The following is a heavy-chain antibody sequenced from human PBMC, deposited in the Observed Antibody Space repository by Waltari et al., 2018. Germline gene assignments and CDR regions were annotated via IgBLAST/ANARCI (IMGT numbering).Heavy chain of an antibody. J-gene: IGHJ5*02. CDR3: AKGPAARTNWFDP. Sequence: EVQLLESGGGLVQPGGSLRLSCAASGFIFSSYDMSWVRQAPGKGLEGVSGISGSGSKIHYADSGRGRFTISRDNSKNTVYLQMNSLRAEDTAVYYCAKGPAARTNWFDPWGQGTLVTVSS. V-gene: IGHV3-23*01. CDR2: ISGSGSKI. CDR1: GFIFSSYD. D-gene: IGHD2-2*01.